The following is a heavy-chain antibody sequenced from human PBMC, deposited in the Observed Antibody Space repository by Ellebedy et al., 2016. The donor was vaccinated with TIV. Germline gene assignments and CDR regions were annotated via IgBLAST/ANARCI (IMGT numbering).Heavy chain of an antibody. CDR2: ISGTGYNT. Sequence: PGGSLRLSCAGSGFTLNSYAMSRVRQAPRKGLEWVATISGTGYNTDYGDSVQGRFTISRDNSKNALYLQMDTLRVDDTAVYYCVRDGYNRIPCDYWGQGTLVTVSS. CDR3: VRDGYNRIPCDY. D-gene: IGHD5-24*01. J-gene: IGHJ4*02. CDR1: GFTLNSYA. V-gene: IGHV3-23*01.